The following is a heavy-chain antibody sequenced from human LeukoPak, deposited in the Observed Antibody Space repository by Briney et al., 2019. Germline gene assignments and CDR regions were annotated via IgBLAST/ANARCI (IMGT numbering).Heavy chain of an antibody. J-gene: IGHJ4*02. V-gene: IGHV4-59*08. CDR2: IYYSGST. CDR1: GGSISSNY. CDR3: ARHLQGWNYFDY. Sequence: PSETLSLTCTVSGGSISSNYWTWIRQPPGKGLEWIGSIYYSGSTNNNPSLKSRVTISVDTSKNQFSLKLSSVTAADTAVYYCARHLQGWNYFDYWGQGTLVPVSS. D-gene: IGHD6-19*01.